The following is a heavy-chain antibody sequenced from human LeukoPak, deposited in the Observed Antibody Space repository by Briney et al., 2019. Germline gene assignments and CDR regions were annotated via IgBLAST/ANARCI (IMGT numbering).Heavy chain of an antibody. CDR3: ARRSRRTQNWFDP. D-gene: IGHD1-14*01. Sequence: SGTLSLTCAVYGGSFSGYYWSWIRQPPGKGLEWIGEINHSGSTNYNPSLKSRVTISVDTSKNQFSLKLSSVTAADTAVYYCARRSRRTQNWFDPWGQGTLVTVSS. V-gene: IGHV4-34*01. CDR2: INHSGST. J-gene: IGHJ5*02. CDR1: GGSFSGYY.